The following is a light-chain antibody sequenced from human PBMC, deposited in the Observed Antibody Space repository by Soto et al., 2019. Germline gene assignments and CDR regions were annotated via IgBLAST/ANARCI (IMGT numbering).Light chain of an antibody. CDR2: GAS. Sequence: EIVLTQSPGTLSLSPGERATLSCRASQSVSSSYLAWYQQKPGQAPRLLIYGASSRARGIPDRFTGSGSGTDFILTISRLEPEDFAVYYCQQYGSSPRTFGQGTKV. CDR3: QQYGSSPRT. J-gene: IGKJ1*01. V-gene: IGKV3-20*01. CDR1: QSVSSSY.